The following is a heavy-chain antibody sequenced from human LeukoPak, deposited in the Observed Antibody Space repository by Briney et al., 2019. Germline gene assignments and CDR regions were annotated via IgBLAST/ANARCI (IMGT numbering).Heavy chain of an antibody. Sequence: ASVKVSCKVSGYTLTELSMHWVRQAPGKGLEWMGGFDPEDGETIYAQKFQGRVTMTEDTSTDTAYMELCSLRSEDTAVYYCARDLEMATTLYWYFDLWGRGTLVTVSS. CDR3: ARDLEMATTLYWYFDL. V-gene: IGHV1-24*01. CDR1: GYTLTELS. D-gene: IGHD5-24*01. CDR2: FDPEDGET. J-gene: IGHJ2*01.